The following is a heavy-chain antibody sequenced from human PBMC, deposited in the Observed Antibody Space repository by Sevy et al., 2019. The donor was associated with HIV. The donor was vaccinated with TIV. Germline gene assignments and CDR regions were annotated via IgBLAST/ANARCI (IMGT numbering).Heavy chain of an antibody. J-gene: IGHJ5*01. CDR3: GGENAWGRFDS. Sequence: SETLSLTCTVSGGSITSLYWNWIRQPPGKGLEWIANIYYNGHINYNPSLKSRVTLSLDTSKNQFSLRLSSVTAADTARYNLGGENAWGRFDSWGQGTLVTVS. CDR1: GGSITSLY. V-gene: IGHV4-59*08. CDR2: IYYNGHI. D-gene: IGHD3-16*01.